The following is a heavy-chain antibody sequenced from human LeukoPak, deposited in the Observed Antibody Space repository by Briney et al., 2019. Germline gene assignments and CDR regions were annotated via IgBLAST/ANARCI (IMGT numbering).Heavy chain of an antibody. D-gene: IGHD3-3*01. CDR3: AKRVLRFLGWSDYFDY. J-gene: IGHJ4*02. CDR1: GFTFSRYA. Sequence: PGGSLRLSCAASGFTFSRYAMSWVRQAPGKGLEWVSAISGSGGSTYYADSVEGRFTISRDNSKNTLYLQMNSLRAEDTAVYYCAKRVLRFLGWSDYFDYWGQGTLVTVSS. CDR2: ISGSGGST. V-gene: IGHV3-23*01.